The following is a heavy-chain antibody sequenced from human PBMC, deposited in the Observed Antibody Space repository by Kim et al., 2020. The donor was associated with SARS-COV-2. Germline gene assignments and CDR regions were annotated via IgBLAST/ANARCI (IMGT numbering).Heavy chain of an antibody. D-gene: IGHD3-22*01. CDR3: ATVVFYYDSGYFKN. CDR1: GYTVTYSY. J-gene: IGHJ1*01. CDR2: IYSGGNT. V-gene: IGHV3-66*01. Sequence: GGSLRLSCAASGYTVTYSYMGWVRQAPGKGLEWVSLIYSGGNTIYAVSLKGRLIISRDHSKNTLYLQMNSLRAEDTAVYYFATVVFYYDSGYFKNWGQGT.